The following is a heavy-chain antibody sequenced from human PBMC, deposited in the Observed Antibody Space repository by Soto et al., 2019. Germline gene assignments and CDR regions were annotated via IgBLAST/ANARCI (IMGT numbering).Heavy chain of an antibody. D-gene: IGHD2-8*01. CDR1: GFTFRSHR. V-gene: IGHV3-74*01. CDR2: IDTDGGGT. J-gene: IGHJ4*02. CDR3: ASVFAV. Sequence: EVQLVESGGGLVQPGGSLRVSCAASGFTFRSHRIHWVRQAPGKGLEWVSRIDTDGGGTSYADSVKGRFTISTYNAENTVYLQMNGLRVEDTAVYYCASVFAVWGQGTLVTVS.